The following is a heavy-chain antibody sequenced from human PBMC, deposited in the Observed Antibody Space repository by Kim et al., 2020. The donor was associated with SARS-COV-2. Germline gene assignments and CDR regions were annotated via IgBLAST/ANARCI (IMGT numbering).Heavy chain of an antibody. V-gene: IGHV3-13*01. CDR3: ARMVVAAKGYYYGMDV. CDR1: GFTFSSYD. D-gene: IGHD2-15*01. CDR2: IGTAGDT. J-gene: IGHJ6*02. Sequence: GGSLRLSCAASGFTFSSYDMHWVRQATGKGLEWVSAIGTAGDTYYPGSVKGRFTISRENAKNSLYLQMNSLRAGDTAVYYCARMVVAAKGYYYGMDVWGQGTTVTVS.